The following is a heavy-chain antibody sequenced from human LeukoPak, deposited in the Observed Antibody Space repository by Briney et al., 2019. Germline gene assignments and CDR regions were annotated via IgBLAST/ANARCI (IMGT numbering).Heavy chain of an antibody. CDR1: GFTFSNYW. CDR2: INTDGSTT. Sequence: GGSLRLSCAGSGFTFSNYWMHWVRQAPGKGPVWVSRINTDGSTTTYADSVKGRFTISRDNSKNTLYLQMNSLRAEDTAVYYCARILDSAWGELGYWGQGTLVTVSS. D-gene: IGHD6-19*01. CDR3: ARILDSAWGELGY. V-gene: IGHV3-74*01. J-gene: IGHJ4*02.